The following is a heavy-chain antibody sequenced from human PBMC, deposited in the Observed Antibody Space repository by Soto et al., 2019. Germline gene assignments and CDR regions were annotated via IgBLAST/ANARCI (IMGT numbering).Heavy chain of an antibody. CDR2: IYNEFT. D-gene: IGHD2-15*01. J-gene: IGHJ3*02. CDR3: VREPRYCSGGSCSIMGDAFDI. Sequence: EVQLVESGGGLVQPGGSLRLSCVASGFTVTEIYMNWVRQDPGKGLEWVSAIYNEFTDYADSVRGRFSISTDSSKNALYLQMNSLRAEDSAVYYCVREPRYCSGGSCSIMGDAFDIWGQGTMVTVSS. V-gene: IGHV3-66*01. CDR1: GFTVTEIY.